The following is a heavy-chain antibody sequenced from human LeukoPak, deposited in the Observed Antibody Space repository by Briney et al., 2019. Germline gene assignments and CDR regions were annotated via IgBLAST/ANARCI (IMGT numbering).Heavy chain of an antibody. CDR3: ARHYYDSSGSFDY. CDR1: GGSISSYY. J-gene: IGHJ4*02. CDR2: IYYSGST. V-gene: IGHV4-59*08. Sequence: SETLSLTCTVPGGSISSYYWSWIRQPPGKGLEWIGYIYYSGSTNYNPSLKSRVTISVDTSKNQFSLKLSSVTAADTAVYYCARHYYDSSGSFDYWGQGTLVTVSS. D-gene: IGHD3-22*01.